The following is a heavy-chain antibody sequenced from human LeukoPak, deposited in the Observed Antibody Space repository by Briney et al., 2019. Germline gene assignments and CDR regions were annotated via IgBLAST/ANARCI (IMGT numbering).Heavy chain of an antibody. D-gene: IGHD3-22*01. CDR2: IYYSGST. Sequence: PSETLSLTCTFSGGSISSGGFYWSWIRQHPGKGLECIGYIYYSGSTNYNPSLKSRVTISVDTSKNQFSLKLSSVTAADTAVYYCARGNYYDSSGPIDYWGQGTLVTVSS. CDR1: GGSISSGGFY. J-gene: IGHJ4*02. CDR3: ARGNYYDSSGPIDY. V-gene: IGHV4-61*08.